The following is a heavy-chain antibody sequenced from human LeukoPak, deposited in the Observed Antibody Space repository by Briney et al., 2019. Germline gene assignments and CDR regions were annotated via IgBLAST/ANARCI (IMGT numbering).Heavy chain of an antibody. D-gene: IGHD6-13*01. J-gene: IGHJ5*02. V-gene: IGHV3-74*01. CDR1: GFTFSSYW. CDR2: INSDGSST. Sequence: GGSLRLSCAASGFTFSSYWMHWVRQAPGKGLVWVPRINSDGSSTSYADSVKGRFTISRDNAKNTLYLQMNSLRAEDTAVYYCARGGVAAAGKYNWFDPWGQGTLVTVSS. CDR3: ARGGVAAAGKYNWFDP.